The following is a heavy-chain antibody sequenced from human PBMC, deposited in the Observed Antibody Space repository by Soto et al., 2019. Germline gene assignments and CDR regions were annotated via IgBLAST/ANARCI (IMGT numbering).Heavy chain of an antibody. V-gene: IGHV4-30-4*01. CDR1: GGSISSGDYY. Sequence: PSETLSLTCTVSGGSISSGDYYWSWIRQPPGKGLEWIGYIYYSGSTYYNPSLKSRVTISVDTSKNQFSLKLSSVTAADTAVYYCARGLHYDSSGYRYWGQGTLVTVSS. CDR2: IYYSGST. CDR3: ARGLHYDSSGYRY. J-gene: IGHJ4*02. D-gene: IGHD3-22*01.